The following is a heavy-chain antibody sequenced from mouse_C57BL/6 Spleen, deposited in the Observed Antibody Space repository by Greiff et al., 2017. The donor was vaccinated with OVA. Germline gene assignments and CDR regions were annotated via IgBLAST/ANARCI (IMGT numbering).Heavy chain of an antibody. J-gene: IGHJ2*01. CDR2: ISYDGSN. V-gene: IGHV3-6*01. Sequence: ESGPGLVKPAQSLSLTCSVTGYSITSGYYWNWIRQFPGNKLEWVGYISYDGSNNYNPSLKNRISITRDTSKNQFFLKLNSVTTEDTATYYCARGATALFDYWGQGTTLTVSS. D-gene: IGHD4-1*02. CDR3: ARGATALFDY. CDR1: GYSITSGYY.